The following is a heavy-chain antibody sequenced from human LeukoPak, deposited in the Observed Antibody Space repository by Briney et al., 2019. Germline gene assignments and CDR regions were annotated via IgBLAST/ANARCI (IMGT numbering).Heavy chain of an antibody. CDR1: GYSFTSYW. Sequence: GESLKISCQGSGYSFTSYWIGWVRQMPGKGLEWMGIIYPGDSDTRYSPSFQGQVTISADKSISTAYLQWSSLKASDTAMYYCAIQGHYDSSGLGAFDIWGQGTMVTVSS. J-gene: IGHJ3*02. CDR2: IYPGDSDT. CDR3: AIQGHYDSSGLGAFDI. D-gene: IGHD3-22*01. V-gene: IGHV5-51*01.